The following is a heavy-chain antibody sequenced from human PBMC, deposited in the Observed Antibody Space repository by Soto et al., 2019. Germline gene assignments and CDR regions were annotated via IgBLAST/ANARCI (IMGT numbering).Heavy chain of an antibody. D-gene: IGHD5-12*01. J-gene: IGHJ4*02. Sequence: QITLKESGPTLVKPTQTLTLTCTFSGFSLSSSGVGVGWIRQPPGKALEWLALIYWDDNKRYSPSLKSRLTITQDTSKNQVVLTMTNMDPVDTATYYCAHMGKWLQFAPFDYWGQGTLVTVSS. CDR2: IYWDDNK. CDR1: GFSLSSSGVG. CDR3: AHMGKWLQFAPFDY. V-gene: IGHV2-5*02.